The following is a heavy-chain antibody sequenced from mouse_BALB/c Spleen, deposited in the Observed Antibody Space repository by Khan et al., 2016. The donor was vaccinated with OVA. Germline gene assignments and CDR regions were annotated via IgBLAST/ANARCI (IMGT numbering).Heavy chain of an antibody. CDR1: GFSLTSYG. D-gene: IGHD1-2*01. CDR2: IWAGGGT. J-gene: IGHJ3*01. V-gene: IGHV2-9*02. CDR3: ARDTTATPY. Sequence: QVQLKQSGPGLVAPSQSLSITCTVSGFSLTSYGVHWVRQPPGKGLVWLGIIWAGGGTNYNSASLSRLSISKDNSKSQVFLKMNSLQTDDTAMYYCARDTTATPYWGQGTLVTVSA.